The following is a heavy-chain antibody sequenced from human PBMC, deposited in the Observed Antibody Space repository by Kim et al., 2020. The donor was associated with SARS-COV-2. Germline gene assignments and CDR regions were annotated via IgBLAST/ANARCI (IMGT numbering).Heavy chain of an antibody. J-gene: IGHJ4*02. CDR1: GGSISSGGYY. Sequence: SETLSLTCTVSGGSISSGGYYWSWIRQHPGKGLEWIGYIYYSGSTYYNASLKSRVTISVDTSKNQFSLKLSSVTAADTAVYYCARRIRWFGEDPYFDYWGQGTLVTVSS. V-gene: IGHV4-31*03. CDR3: ARRIRWFGEDPYFDY. CDR2: IYYSGST. D-gene: IGHD3-10*01.